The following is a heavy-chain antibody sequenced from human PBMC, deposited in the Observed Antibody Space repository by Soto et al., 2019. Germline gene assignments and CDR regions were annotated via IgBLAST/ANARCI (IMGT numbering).Heavy chain of an antibody. Sequence: PGESLKISCKGSGYSFTSYWIGWVRQIPGKGLEWMGIIYPGDSDTRYSPSFQGQVTISADKSISTAYLQWSILKASDTAMYSCARQVGAAAGDYFIDDMDVLGQGAT. J-gene: IGHJ6*02. CDR3: ARQVGAAAGDYFIDDMDV. D-gene: IGHD6-13*01. V-gene: IGHV5-51*01. CDR2: IYPGDSDT. CDR1: GYSFTSYW.